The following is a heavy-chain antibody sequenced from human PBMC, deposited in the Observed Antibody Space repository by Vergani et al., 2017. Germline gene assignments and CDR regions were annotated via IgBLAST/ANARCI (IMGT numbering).Heavy chain of an antibody. J-gene: IGHJ5*02. CDR1: GGTFSTYA. D-gene: IGHD3-22*01. CDR3: ARDHKPYYYDSNGYYLWFDP. V-gene: IGHV1-69*01. Sequence: QVQLVQSGAEVKTSGSSVKVSCKASGGTFSTYAVSWVRQAPGQGLEWMGGIIPIFGTAKYAQTFQGRVTITADESMSTAYMELSRLRSEDTAVYYCARDHKPYYYDSNGYYLWFDPWGQGTLVTVSS. CDR2: IIPIFGTA.